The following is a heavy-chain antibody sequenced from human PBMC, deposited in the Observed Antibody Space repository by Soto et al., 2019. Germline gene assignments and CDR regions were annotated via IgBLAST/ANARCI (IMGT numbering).Heavy chain of an antibody. Sequence: SETLSLTCTVSGGSISCYNWSWLRQPPGKGLEWIGYIYYSGSTNYNPSLKSRVTISVDTSKNQFSLKLSAVTVADTAVYYCARVQPGTIDYWGQGALVTVSS. CDR2: IYYSGST. CDR3: ARVQPGTIDY. D-gene: IGHD1-1*01. CDR1: GGSISCYN. J-gene: IGHJ4*02. V-gene: IGHV4-59*01.